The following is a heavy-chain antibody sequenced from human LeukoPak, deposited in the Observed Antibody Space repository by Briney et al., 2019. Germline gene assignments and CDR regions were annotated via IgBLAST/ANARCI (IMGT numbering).Heavy chain of an antibody. CDR1: GFTFDDYA. CDR3: AKEGRGYTYGPYFEY. Sequence: GGSLRLSCAASGFTFDDYAMHWVRQAPGKGLEWVSGISWNSGSIGYADSVKGRFTISRDNSKNTLYLQMNSLRAEDTSVYYCAKEGRGYTYGPYFEYWGQGTLVTVSS. V-gene: IGHV3-9*01. CDR2: ISWNSGSI. D-gene: IGHD5-18*01. J-gene: IGHJ4*02.